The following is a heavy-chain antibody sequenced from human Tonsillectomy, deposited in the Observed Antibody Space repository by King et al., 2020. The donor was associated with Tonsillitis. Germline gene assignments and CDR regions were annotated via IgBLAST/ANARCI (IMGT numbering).Heavy chain of an antibody. Sequence: QLQESGPGLVKPSETLSLTCTVSGSSISSVYYWGWIRQPPGKGLEWIGSIYHSGSTYYNPSLKSRVTISVDTSKNQFSLNLSSVTAADTAVYYCERTTEAYYFDDWGQGTLVTVSS. D-gene: IGHD1-1*01. J-gene: IGHJ4*02. V-gene: IGHV4-38-2*02. CDR1: GSSISSVYY. CDR2: IYHSGST. CDR3: ERTTEAYYFDD.